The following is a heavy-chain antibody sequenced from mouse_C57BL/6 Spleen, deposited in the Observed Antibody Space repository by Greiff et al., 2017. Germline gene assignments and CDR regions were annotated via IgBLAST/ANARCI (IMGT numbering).Heavy chain of an antibody. CDR2: INPSTGGT. V-gene: IGHV1-42*01. Sequence: EVQGVESGPELVKPGASVKISCKASGYSFTGYYMNWVKQSPEKSLEWIGEINPSTGGTTYNQKFKAKATLTVDKSASTAYMQLKSLTSEDSAVYYCALLRRGDYFDYWGQGTTLTVSS. CDR1: GYSFTGYY. J-gene: IGHJ2*01. CDR3: ALLRRGDYFDY. D-gene: IGHD1-1*01.